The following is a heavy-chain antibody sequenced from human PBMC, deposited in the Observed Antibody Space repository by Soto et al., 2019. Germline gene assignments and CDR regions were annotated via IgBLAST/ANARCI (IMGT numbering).Heavy chain of an antibody. CDR1: GFSLSNARMG. CDR2: IFSNDEK. J-gene: IGHJ5*02. CDR3: ARMPSIAAAGRSWFDP. V-gene: IGHV2-26*01. D-gene: IGHD6-13*01. Sequence: QVTLKESGPVLVKPTETLTLTCTVSGFSLSNARMGVSWIRQPPGKALEWLAHIFSNDEKSYSTSLKSRLTISKDTSKSQVVLTMTNIDPVDTATYYCARMPSIAAAGRSWFDPWGQGTLVTVSS.